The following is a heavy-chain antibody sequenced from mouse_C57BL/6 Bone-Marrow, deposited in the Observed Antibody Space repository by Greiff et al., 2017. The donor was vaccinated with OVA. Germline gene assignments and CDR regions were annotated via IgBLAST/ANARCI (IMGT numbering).Heavy chain of an antibody. J-gene: IGHJ4*01. V-gene: IGHV5-6*01. Sequence: ELTLVESGGALLKPGGSLQLSCAASGFPFSSYGMSLFRPTPEKRLEWVATISSGGSNTYYPDSVKGRFTISRDNAKNTLYLQMSSLKSEDTAMYYCARLCLGYAIDYWGQGTAVTVSA. CDR2: ISSGGSNT. CDR3: ARLCLGYAIDY. D-gene: IGHD3-3*01. CDR1: GFPFSSYG.